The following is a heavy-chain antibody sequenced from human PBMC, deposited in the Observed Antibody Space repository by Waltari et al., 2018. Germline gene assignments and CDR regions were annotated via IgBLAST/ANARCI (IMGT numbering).Heavy chain of an antibody. CDR2: THHTVSS. J-gene: IGHJ5*02. Sequence: QVHLQESGPGLVTPSETLSLTCTVSGVSITNHYWSWIRQAPGKGLEWIAYTHHTVSSNYNPAVKSRLTVSLDTSKNQLSLNLNSVTAADTAIYYCARGSTGQFDPWGQGVLVTVSS. V-gene: IGHV4-59*11. CDR3: ARGSTGQFDP. CDR1: GVSITNHY. D-gene: IGHD4-4*01.